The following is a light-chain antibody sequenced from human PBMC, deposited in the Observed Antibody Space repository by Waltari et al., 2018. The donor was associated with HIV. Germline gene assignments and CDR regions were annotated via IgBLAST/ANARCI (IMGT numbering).Light chain of an antibody. CDR3: VLYMGSGIWV. V-gene: IGLV8-61*01. J-gene: IGLJ3*02. Sequence: QTVVTQEPSFSVSPGGTVTLTCGLSSGSVSTSYYPSWYQQTPGQAPRTLIYSTNTRSSGFPDRFSVSILGNKAALTITGAQADDESDYYCVLYMGSGIWVFGGGTKLTVL. CDR1: SGSVSTSYY. CDR2: STN.